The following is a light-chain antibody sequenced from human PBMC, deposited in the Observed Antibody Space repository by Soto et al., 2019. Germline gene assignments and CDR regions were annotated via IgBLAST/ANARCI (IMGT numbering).Light chain of an antibody. Sequence: QSVLTQPPSASGTPGQRVTISCSGGSSNIGSYTVNWYQQLPGTAPKLLIYSNIQRPSGVPDRFSGSKSGTSASLAISGLQSDDEAGYYCAAWDDSFNGVVFGGGTKLTVL. J-gene: IGLJ3*02. CDR2: SNI. CDR3: AAWDDSFNGVV. CDR1: SSNIGSYT. V-gene: IGLV1-44*01.